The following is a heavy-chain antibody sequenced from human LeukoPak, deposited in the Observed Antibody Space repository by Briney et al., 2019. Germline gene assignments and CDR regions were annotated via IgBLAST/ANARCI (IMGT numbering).Heavy chain of an antibody. V-gene: IGHV3-74*01. J-gene: IGHJ3*02. CDR3: ARDRTYCGGDCFPDAFGI. Sequence: GGSLRLSCAASGFTFSSYWMHWVRQAPGKGLVWVSRINSDGSSTSYADSVKGRFTISRDNAKNTLYLQMNSLRAEDTAVYYCARDRTYCGGDCFPDAFGIWGQGTMVTVSS. D-gene: IGHD2-21*02. CDR2: INSDGSST. CDR1: GFTFSSYW.